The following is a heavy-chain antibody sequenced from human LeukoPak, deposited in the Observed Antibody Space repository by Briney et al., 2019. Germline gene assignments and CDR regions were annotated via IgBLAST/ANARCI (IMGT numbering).Heavy chain of an antibody. D-gene: IGHD2-15*01. CDR3: ARVSGYCSGGSCDFDY. CDR2: IYHSGST. V-gene: IGHV4-4*02. J-gene: IGHJ4*02. CDR1: GGSISSSNW. Sequence: SETLSLTCAVSGGSISSSNWWSWVRQPPGKGLEWIGEIYHSGSTNYNPSLKSRVTISVDKSKNQFSLKLSSVTAADTAVYYCARVSGYCSGGSCDFDYWGQGTLVTVSS.